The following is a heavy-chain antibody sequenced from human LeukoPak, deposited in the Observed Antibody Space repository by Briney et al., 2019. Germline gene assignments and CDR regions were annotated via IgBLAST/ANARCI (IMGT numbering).Heavy chain of an antibody. CDR3: AAEVIDSGASSLRPPGAFDI. V-gene: IGHV1-58*02. Sequence: TSVKVSCKASGFTFTSSAMQWVRQARGQRLEWIGWIVVGSGNTNYAQKFQERVTITRDMSTSTAYMELSSLRSEDTAVYYCAAEVIDSGASSLRPPGAFDIWGQGTLVTVSS. D-gene: IGHD2-15*01. J-gene: IGHJ1*01. CDR1: GFTFTSSA. CDR2: IVVGSGNT.